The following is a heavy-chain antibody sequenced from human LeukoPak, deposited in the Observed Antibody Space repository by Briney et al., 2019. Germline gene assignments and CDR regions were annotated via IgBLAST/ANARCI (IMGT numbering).Heavy chain of an antibody. V-gene: IGHV1-2*02. D-gene: IGHD4-11*01. CDR1: GYTFTGYY. Sequence: ASVKVSCKASGYTFTGYYIHWVRQAPGQGLEWMGWINPNSGDTNYAQKFQGRVTMTRDTSISTGYMELSRLRSDDTAVYYCARTTNNLFDPWGQGALVTASS. J-gene: IGHJ5*02. CDR2: INPNSGDT. CDR3: ARTTNNLFDP.